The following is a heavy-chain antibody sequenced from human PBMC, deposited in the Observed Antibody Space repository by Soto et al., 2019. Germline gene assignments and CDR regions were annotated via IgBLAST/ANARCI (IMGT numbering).Heavy chain of an antibody. Sequence: GASVKVSCKASGFTFTSSAVQWVRQARGLRLEWIGWIVVGSGNTNYAQKFQERVTITRDMSTSTAYMELSSLRSEDTAVYYCAAEVAARGYYYYGMDVWGQGTTVTVSS. CDR1: GFTFTSSA. D-gene: IGHD6-6*01. V-gene: IGHV1-58*01. J-gene: IGHJ6*02. CDR3: AAEVAARGYYYYGMDV. CDR2: IVVGSGNT.